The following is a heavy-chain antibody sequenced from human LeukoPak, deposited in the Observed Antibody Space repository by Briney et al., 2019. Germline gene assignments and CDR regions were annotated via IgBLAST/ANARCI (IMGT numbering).Heavy chain of an antibody. J-gene: IGHJ4*02. CDR3: AKEAPDDYDFLSGLDY. CDR2: ISGSGLNT. CDR1: GLTFSSYA. D-gene: IGHD3-3*01. Sequence: GGSLRLSCVVSGLTFSSYAMSWVRQAPGKGLEWVSAISGSGLNTYFADSVKSRFTISRDNSKNTVYLQMNSLRAEDTAVYYCAKEAPDDYDFLSGLDYWGQGTLVTVSS. V-gene: IGHV3-23*01.